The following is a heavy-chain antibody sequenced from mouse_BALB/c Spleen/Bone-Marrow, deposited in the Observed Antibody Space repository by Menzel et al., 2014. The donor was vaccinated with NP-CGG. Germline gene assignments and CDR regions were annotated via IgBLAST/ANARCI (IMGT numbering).Heavy chain of an antibody. CDR3: VKNNYDGTMDY. D-gene: IGHD1-1*01. V-gene: IGHV10S3*01. Sequence: EVMLVESGGGLVQPKGSLKLSCVASGFTFXTNAMNWVRQAPGKGLEWVARIRSKSYDYATFYADSVKDRFTISRDDSQSMLYLQMNNLKTEDTAMYYCVKNNYDGTMDYWGQGTSVTVSS. J-gene: IGHJ4*01. CDR2: IRSKSYDYAT. CDR1: GFTFXTNA.